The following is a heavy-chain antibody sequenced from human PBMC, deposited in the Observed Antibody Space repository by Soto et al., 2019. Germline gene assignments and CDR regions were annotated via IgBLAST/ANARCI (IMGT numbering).Heavy chain of an antibody. Sequence: GESLKISCKGSGYSFTSYWIGWVRQMPGKGLGWMGIIYPGDSDTRYSPSFQGQVTISADKSITTTYLQWTSLKASDTAMYYCAASIFYYGMDVWGQGTTVTSP. V-gene: IGHV5-51*01. J-gene: IGHJ6*02. CDR2: IYPGDSDT. CDR3: AASIFYYGMDV. CDR1: GYSFTSYW.